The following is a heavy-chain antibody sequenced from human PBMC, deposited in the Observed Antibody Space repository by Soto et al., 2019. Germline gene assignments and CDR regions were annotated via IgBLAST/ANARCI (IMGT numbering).Heavy chain of an antibody. CDR2: ISDSGST. Sequence: EVQLLESGGGLVQPGGSLRLSCTASGFTFSTYAMSWVRQAPGKGLEWVSTISDSGSTYYADSVKGRFTISRDNSKNTLYLEMNSVRAEDTAVYYCAKDKGGRYCSRISFLCSFDYWGQGTLVTVSS. D-gene: IGHD2-2*01. J-gene: IGHJ4*02. CDR1: GFTFSTYA. CDR3: AKDKGGRYCSRISFLCSFDY. V-gene: IGHV3-23*01.